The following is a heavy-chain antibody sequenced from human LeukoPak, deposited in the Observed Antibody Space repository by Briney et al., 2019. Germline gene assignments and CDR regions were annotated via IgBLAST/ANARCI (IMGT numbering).Heavy chain of an antibody. D-gene: IGHD6-13*01. J-gene: IGHJ4*02. CDR3: ARYSSSGKGDY. Sequence: PSETLSLTCSVSGYSISSGYYWGWIRQPPGKGLEWIGNIYHAGSTYYNSSLKSRVTMSVDTSKNQFSLQLSSVTAADTAVYYCARYSSSGKGDYWGQGTLVTVSS. CDR2: IYHAGST. CDR1: GYSISSGYY. V-gene: IGHV4-38-2*01.